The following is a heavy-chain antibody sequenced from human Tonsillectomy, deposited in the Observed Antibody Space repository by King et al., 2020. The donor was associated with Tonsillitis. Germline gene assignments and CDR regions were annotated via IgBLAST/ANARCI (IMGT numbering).Heavy chain of an antibody. CDR3: AQANGGHSSSWLAIDY. Sequence: VQLVESGGGLLQPGGSLRLSCAVSEFTFNTYAMNWVRQAPGKGLEWVSSIRRSGDTTYYADSVKGRFTISRDNSKNTLFLQMNNLRAEETAVYYCAQANGGHSSSWLAIDYGGQGTLVTASS. V-gene: IGHV3-23*04. CDR2: IRRSGDTT. D-gene: IGHD6-13*01. CDR1: EFTFNTYA. J-gene: IGHJ4*02.